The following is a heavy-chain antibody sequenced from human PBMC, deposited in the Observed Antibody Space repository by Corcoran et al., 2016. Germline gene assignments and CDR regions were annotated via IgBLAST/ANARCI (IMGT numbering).Heavy chain of an antibody. V-gene: IGHV1-69*01. D-gene: IGHD5-12*01. CDR1: GGTFSSYA. J-gene: IGHJ6*02. CDR3: ARVATITGVATTYYGMDV. CDR2: IIPIFATT. Sequence: QVQLVQSGAEVKKPGSSVKVSCRASGGTFSSYAISWVRQAPGQGLEWMGGIIPIFATTNYAQKFQGRVTITADESTSTAYMELSSLRSEDTAVYYCARVATITGVATTYYGMDVWGQGTTVTVSS.